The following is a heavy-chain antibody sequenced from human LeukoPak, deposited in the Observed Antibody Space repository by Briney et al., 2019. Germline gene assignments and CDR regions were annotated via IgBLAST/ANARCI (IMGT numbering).Heavy chain of an antibody. D-gene: IGHD3-22*01. CDR3: ASLIPFYLDSSDYPGGY. Sequence: GGSLRLSCAATHFTISINYMSWVRQAPGKGLEWLSVIDKDGITNYADFVRGRFTISRDHSKNTVYLQLNSLRAEDTAVYYCASLIPFYLDSSDYPGGYWGQGTLVTVSS. CDR1: HFTISINY. V-gene: IGHV3-53*01. CDR2: IDKDGIT. J-gene: IGHJ4*02.